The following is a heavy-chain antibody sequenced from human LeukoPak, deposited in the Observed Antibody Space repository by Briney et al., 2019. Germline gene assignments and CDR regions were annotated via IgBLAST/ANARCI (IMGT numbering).Heavy chain of an antibody. D-gene: IGHD3-22*01. CDR2: INPSGGST. J-gene: IGHJ3*02. CDR3: ARGLDSRAFDI. Sequence: ASVKVSCKASVYTFTSYYMHWVRQAPGQGLEWMGIINPSGGSTSYAQKFQGRVTMTRDMSTSTVYMELSRLRSDDTAVYYCARGLDSRAFDIWGQGTMVTVSS. CDR1: VYTFTSYY. V-gene: IGHV1-46*01.